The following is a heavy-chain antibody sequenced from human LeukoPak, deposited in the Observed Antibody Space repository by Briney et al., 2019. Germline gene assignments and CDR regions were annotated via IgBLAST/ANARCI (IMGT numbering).Heavy chain of an antibody. CDR3: ARDRQLERRGLDY. J-gene: IGHJ4*02. CDR2: VYYSGST. V-gene: IGHV4-59*13. Sequence: PSETLSLTSPASVDSMRNYYWGWIRQPPGKGLGWIGFVYYSGSTNYNPSLKSRVTISIDTSKNQFSLKLSSVTPADTAVYYCARDRQLERRGLDYWGQGALVTVSS. CDR1: VDSMRNYY. D-gene: IGHD1-1*01.